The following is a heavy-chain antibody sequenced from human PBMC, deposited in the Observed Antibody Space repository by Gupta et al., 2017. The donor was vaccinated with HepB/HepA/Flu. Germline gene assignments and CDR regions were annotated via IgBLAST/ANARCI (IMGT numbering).Heavy chain of an antibody. D-gene: IGHD3-10*01. V-gene: IGHV3-30*09. J-gene: IGHJ6*02. Sequence: QAHQLASGGGVVQPGRSLRLSCTAYQLISSNYALNWFPQAPGEGLEWLAVISFNGKTTYYADSVKGRFVIARDNSQRTLSRQMNGLRPDDTAVYYCARDLNPGEVASDYFYYAMDVWGQGTTVTVSS. CDR2: ISFNGKTT. CDR3: ARDLNPGEVASDYFYYAMDV. CDR1: QLISSNYA.